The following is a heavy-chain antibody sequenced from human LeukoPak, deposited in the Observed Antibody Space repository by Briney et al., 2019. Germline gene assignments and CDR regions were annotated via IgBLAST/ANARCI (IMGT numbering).Heavy chain of an antibody. CDR3: AKDGLGYYYDSSGRDAFGI. CDR2: ISYDGSNK. D-gene: IGHD3-22*01. Sequence: GGSLRLSCAASGFTFSSYGMHWVRQAPGKGLEWVAVISYDGSNKYYADSVKGRFTISRDNSKNTLYLQMNSLRAEDTAVYYCAKDGLGYYYDSSGRDAFGIWGQGTMVTVSS. CDR1: GFTFSSYG. V-gene: IGHV3-30*18. J-gene: IGHJ3*02.